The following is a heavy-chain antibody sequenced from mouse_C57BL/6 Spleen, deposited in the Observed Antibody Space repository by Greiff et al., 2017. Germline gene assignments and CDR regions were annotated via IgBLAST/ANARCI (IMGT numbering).Heavy chain of an antibody. Sequence: DVMLVESGGGLVKPGGSLKLSCAASGFTFSSYAMSWVRQTPEKRLEWVATISDGGSYTYYPDNVKGRFTISRDNAKNNLYLQMSHLKSEDTAMYYCARDRGVPYYFDYWGQGTTLTVSS. V-gene: IGHV5-4*01. J-gene: IGHJ2*01. CDR2: ISDGGSYT. D-gene: IGHD3-1*01. CDR1: GFTFSSYA. CDR3: ARDRGVPYYFDY.